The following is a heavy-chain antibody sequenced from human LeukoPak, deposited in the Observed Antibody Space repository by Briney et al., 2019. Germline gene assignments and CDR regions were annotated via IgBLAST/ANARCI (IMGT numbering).Heavy chain of an antibody. J-gene: IGHJ6*03. D-gene: IGHD6-25*01. Sequence: ETLSLTCTVSGGSISSSSYYWGWIRQPPGKGLEWVSSISSSSSYIYYADSVKGRFTISRDNAKNSLYLQMNSLRAEDTAVYYCARDKPSATLYYYYYMDVWGKGTTVTVSS. CDR2: ISSSSSYI. V-gene: IGHV3-21*01. CDR1: GGSISSSS. CDR3: ARDKPSATLYYYYYMDV.